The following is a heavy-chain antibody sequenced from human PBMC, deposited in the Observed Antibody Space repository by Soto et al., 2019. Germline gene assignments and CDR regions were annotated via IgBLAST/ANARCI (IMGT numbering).Heavy chain of an antibody. CDR1: GGTFSRYA. CDR3: ARGSSVVDYGDQGYHFEY. D-gene: IGHD4-17*01. CDR2: IIPILGTT. V-gene: IGHV1-69*12. Sequence: QVQLVQSGAEVKKPGSSVKVSCKASGGTFSRYAISWVRQAPGQGLEWMGGIIPILGTTNYAQKFQGRVTITADDLTSTAYMELCSLSSEDTAVYYCARGSSVVDYGDQGYHFEYWGQGTQVPVSS. J-gene: IGHJ4*02.